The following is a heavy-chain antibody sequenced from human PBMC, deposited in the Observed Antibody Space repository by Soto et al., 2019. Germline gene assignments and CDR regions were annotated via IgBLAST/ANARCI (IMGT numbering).Heavy chain of an antibody. CDR1: GYTFTGYY. J-gene: IGHJ4*02. V-gene: IGHV1-2*02. D-gene: IGHD2-2*01. CDR2: INPNSGGT. CDR3: ARAGRSHCSSTSCYTKYFDY. Sequence: QVQLVQSGAEVKKPGASVKVSCKASGYTFTGYYMHWVRQAPGQGLEWMGWINPNSGGTNYAQKFQGRVTMTRDTSISTAYMELSRLRSDDTAVDYCARAGRSHCSSTSCYTKYFDYWGQGTLVTVSS.